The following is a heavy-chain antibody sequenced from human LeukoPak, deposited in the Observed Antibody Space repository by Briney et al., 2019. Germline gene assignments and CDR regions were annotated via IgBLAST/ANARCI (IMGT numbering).Heavy chain of an antibody. CDR3: ARAPPLLYYGMDV. CDR1: GGSFSGYY. Sequence: SETLSLTCAVYGGSFSGYYWSWIRQPPGKGLEWIGEINHSGSTNYNPSLKSRVTISVDTSKNQFSLKLSSVTAADTAVYYCARAPPLLYYGMDVWGRGTTVTVSS. V-gene: IGHV4-34*01. J-gene: IGHJ6*02. CDR2: INHSGST.